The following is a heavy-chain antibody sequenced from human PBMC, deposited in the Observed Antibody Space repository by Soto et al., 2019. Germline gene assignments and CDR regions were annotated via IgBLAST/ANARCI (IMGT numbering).Heavy chain of an antibody. J-gene: IGHJ6*02. CDR2: IKSKTDGGTT. Sequence: EVQLVESGGGLVKPGGSLRLSCAASGFTFSNAWMSWVRQAPGKGLEWVGRIKSKTDGGTTDYAAPVKGRFTISRDDSKNTLYLQMNSLRAEDTAVYYCAPLGGAVAGSPRYYYYGMDVWGQGTTVTVSS. CDR3: APLGGAVAGSPRYYYYGMDV. D-gene: IGHD6-19*01. V-gene: IGHV3-15*01. CDR1: GFTFSNAW.